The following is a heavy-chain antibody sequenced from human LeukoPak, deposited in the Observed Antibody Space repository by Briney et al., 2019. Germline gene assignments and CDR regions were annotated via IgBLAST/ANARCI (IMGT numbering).Heavy chain of an antibody. D-gene: IGHD3-3*01. J-gene: IGHJ6*02. V-gene: IGHV1-8*01. CDR1: GYTFTSYD. Sequence: GASVKVSCKASGYTFTSYDINWVRQATGQGLEWMGWMNPNSGNTGYAQKFQGRVTMTRNTSISTAYMELSSLRSEDTAVYYCARGVFRIFGVVLGPGAGMDVWGQGTTVTVSS. CDR3: ARGVFRIFGVVLGPGAGMDV. CDR2: MNPNSGNT.